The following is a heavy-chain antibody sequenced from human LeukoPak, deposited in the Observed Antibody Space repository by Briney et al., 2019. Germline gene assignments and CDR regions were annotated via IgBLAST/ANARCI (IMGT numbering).Heavy chain of an antibody. J-gene: IGHJ4*02. CDR1: GYSFTSYW. CDR3: ARSLTWELTSFGY. V-gene: IGHV5-51*01. D-gene: IGHD1-26*01. CDR2: ISPGDSDT. Sequence: GESLKISCKGSGYSFTSYWIGWVRQMPGKGLEWMGIISPGDSDTRYSPSFQGRVTISADKSTSAAYLQWSSLKASDTAMYYCARSLTWELTSFGYWGQGTLVTVSS.